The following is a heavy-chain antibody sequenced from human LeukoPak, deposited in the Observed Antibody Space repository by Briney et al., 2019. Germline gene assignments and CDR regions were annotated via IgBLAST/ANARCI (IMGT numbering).Heavy chain of an antibody. D-gene: IGHD2-2*01. Sequence: SETLSLTCAVYGGSFSEYFWSWIRQPAGKGLEWIGEINHVGTTDYNPSLKSRVTISIDTSKKQFSLKLTSVTAADTAVYYCARIGYCSTANCRPFYYYYMDVWGKGTTVTVSS. CDR3: ARIGYCSTANCRPFYYYYMDV. CDR2: INHVGTT. CDR1: GGSFSEYF. V-gene: IGHV4-34*01. J-gene: IGHJ6*03.